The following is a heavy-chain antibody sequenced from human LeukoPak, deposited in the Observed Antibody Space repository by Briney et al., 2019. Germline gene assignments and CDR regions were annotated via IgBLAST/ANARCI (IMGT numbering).Heavy chain of an antibody. Sequence: SETLSLTCTVSGGSIGSYYWSWIRQPPGKGLEWIGYIYYSGSTNYNPPLKSRVTISVDTSKNQFSLKLSSVTAADTAVYYCARVWPYCSSTSCTPGGMDVWGKGTTVTVSS. D-gene: IGHD2-2*01. J-gene: IGHJ6*04. CDR2: IYYSGST. CDR3: ARVWPYCSSTSCTPGGMDV. CDR1: GGSIGSYY. V-gene: IGHV4-59*01.